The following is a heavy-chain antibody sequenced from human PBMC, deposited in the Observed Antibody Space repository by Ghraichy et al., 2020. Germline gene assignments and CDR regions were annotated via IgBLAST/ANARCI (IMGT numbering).Heavy chain of an antibody. J-gene: IGHJ4*02. CDR2: ISGSGGNT. V-gene: IGHV3-23*01. CDR1: GFTFSSYA. D-gene: IGHD2-21*02. Sequence: GGSLRLSCAASGFTFSSYAMSWVRQAPGKGLEWVSGISGSGGNTYYADSVKGRFTISRDNSKSTLYLQMNSLRAEDTAVYYCAKNRYWGGDCPDYWGQGTLVTVSS. CDR3: AKNRYWGGDCPDY.